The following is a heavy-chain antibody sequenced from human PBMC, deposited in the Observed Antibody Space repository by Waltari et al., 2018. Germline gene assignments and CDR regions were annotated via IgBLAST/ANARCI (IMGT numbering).Heavy chain of an antibody. CDR1: GFTVSSNY. Sequence: EVQLVESGGGLIQPGGSLRLSCAASGFTVSSNYMSWVRQAQGKGLEWVSVIYSGGSTYYADSVKGRFTISRDNSKNTLYLQMNSLRAEDTAVYYCARERSYGGNPRYYFDYWGQGTLVTVSS. CDR3: ARERSYGGNPRYYFDY. D-gene: IGHD2-15*01. V-gene: IGHV3-53*01. CDR2: IYSGGST. J-gene: IGHJ4*02.